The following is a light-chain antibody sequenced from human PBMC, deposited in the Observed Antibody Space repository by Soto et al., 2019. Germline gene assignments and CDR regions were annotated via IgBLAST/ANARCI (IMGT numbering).Light chain of an antibody. CDR2: DAS. CDR1: QDIRSH. CDR3: QQYGTSPRT. V-gene: IGKV3-20*01. Sequence: ENALTQPAVALSLSPGERVTLSCRASQDIRSHLAWYQQKPGQAPRLLIFDASSRATGIPDRFSGSGSGTDFTLSISRLEPEDFAVYYCQQYGTSPRTFGQGTKVDIK. J-gene: IGKJ1*01.